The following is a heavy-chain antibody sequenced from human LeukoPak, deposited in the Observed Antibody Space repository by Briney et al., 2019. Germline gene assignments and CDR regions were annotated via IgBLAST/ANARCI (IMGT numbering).Heavy chain of an antibody. V-gene: IGHV1-18*01. D-gene: IGHD3-16*02. J-gene: IGHJ4*02. CDR1: GYTFTSYG. CDR2: ISAYNGNT. Sequence: ASVKVSRKASGYTFTSYGISWVRQAPGQGLEWMGWISAYNGNTNYAQKLQGRVTMPTDTSTSTAYMELRSLRSDDTAVYYCARNSGGLRLGELSFDYWGQGTLVTVSS. CDR3: ARNSGGLRLGELSFDY.